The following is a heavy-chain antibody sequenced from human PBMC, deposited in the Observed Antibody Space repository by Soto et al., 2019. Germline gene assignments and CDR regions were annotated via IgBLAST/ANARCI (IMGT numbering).Heavy chain of an antibody. V-gene: IGHV4-39*01. CDR1: GDSISSSNSH. J-gene: IGHJ3*02. CDR3: VRYDRINMKPYSPEGFHI. CDR2: VYYGGAIFYSGNI. D-gene: IGHD3-3*02. Sequence: PSETLSLTCTVSGDSISSSNSHWGWTRQPPGKGLEYIGSVYYGGAIFYSGNIYYNPSLKSRVTISVDTSKNQFSLRLSSVTAADTGVYYCVRYDRINMKPYSPEGFHIWGQGTMFTVSS.